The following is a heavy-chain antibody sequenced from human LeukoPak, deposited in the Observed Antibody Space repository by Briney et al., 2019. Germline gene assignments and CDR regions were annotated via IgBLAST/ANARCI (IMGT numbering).Heavy chain of an antibody. J-gene: IGHJ4*02. CDR2: MNPNSGNT. Sequence: ASVKVSCKASGYTFTSYDINWVRQATGQGLEWMGWMNPNSGNTGYAQKFQGRVTMTRNTSISTAYMELSSLRSEDTAVYYCATDLGDNWNSKPGVLWGQGTLVTVSS. CDR1: GYTFTSYD. V-gene: IGHV1-8*01. CDR3: ATDLGDNWNSKPGVL. D-gene: IGHD1-7*01.